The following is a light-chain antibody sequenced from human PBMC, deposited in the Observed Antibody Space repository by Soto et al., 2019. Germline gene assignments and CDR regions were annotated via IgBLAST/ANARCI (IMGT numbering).Light chain of an antibody. Sequence: EIVMTQSPATLSVSPGGRATLSCRASQSISDTLAWYQQKPGQAPRLLIYGASTRAPGFPARFSGSGPGTEFNMTISSLQSEDFAVYYCQQYNNWPRATFGGGTKVDI. CDR1: QSISDT. J-gene: IGKJ4*01. CDR3: QQYNNWPRAT. CDR2: GAS. V-gene: IGKV3-15*01.